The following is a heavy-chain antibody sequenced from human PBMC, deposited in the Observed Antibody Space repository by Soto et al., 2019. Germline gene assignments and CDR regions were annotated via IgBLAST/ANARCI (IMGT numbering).Heavy chain of an antibody. Sequence: EVQLLESGGGLVQPGGSLRLSCAASGFTFSSYAMRWVRQAPGKGLAWVSAISGSGDSTYYADSVKGRFTSSRDNSKNKLYLQMNSRRAEDTAVYYCARRGSGSYYDYWGQGTLVTVSS. J-gene: IGHJ4*02. CDR1: GFTFSSYA. D-gene: IGHD1-26*01. CDR2: ISGSGDST. V-gene: IGHV3-23*01. CDR3: ARRGSGSYYDY.